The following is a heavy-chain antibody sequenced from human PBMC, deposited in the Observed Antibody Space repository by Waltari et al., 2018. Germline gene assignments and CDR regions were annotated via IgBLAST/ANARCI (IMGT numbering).Heavy chain of an antibody. CDR2: ISSSSSTI. CDR3: ARVRGAVSAAGILDY. CDR1: GFTFSSYS. V-gene: IGHV3-48*01. D-gene: IGHD6-13*01. J-gene: IGHJ4*02. Sequence: EVQLVESGGGWVQPGGSLRLSCVTSGFTFSSYSMNWVRQAPGKGLEWVSYISSSSSTIYYADSVKGRFTISRDNAKNSLYLQMNSLRAEDTAVYYCARVRGAVSAAGILDYWGQGTLVTVSS.